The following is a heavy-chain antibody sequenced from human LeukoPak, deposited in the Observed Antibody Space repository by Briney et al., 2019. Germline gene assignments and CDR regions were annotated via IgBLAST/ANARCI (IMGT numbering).Heavy chain of an antibody. Sequence: SQTLSLTCTVSGGSISSGGYYWSWIRQHPGKGLEWIGYIYYSGSTYYNPSLKSRVTISVDTSKNQFSLKLSPVTAADTAVYYCARVRNSSSWYLDYWGQGTLVTVSS. CDR3: ARVRNSSSWYLDY. D-gene: IGHD6-13*01. J-gene: IGHJ4*02. CDR2: IYYSGST. CDR1: GGSISSGGYY. V-gene: IGHV4-31*03.